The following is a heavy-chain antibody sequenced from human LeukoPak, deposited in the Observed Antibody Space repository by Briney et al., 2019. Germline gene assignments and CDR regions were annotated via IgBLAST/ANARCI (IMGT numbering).Heavy chain of an antibody. J-gene: IGHJ4*02. V-gene: IGHV3-15*01. CDR3: TTDPRGVGGALDH. D-gene: IGHD3-16*01. CDR2: IKSETDGGTT. CDR1: GLIFSNAW. Sequence: GGSLKLSCAASGLIFSNAWMTWVRQAPGKGLEWVGRIKSETDGGTTDYAAPVKGRFTISRDDSKNTLYLQMNSLKTEDTAVYFCTTDPRGVGGALDHWGQGTLVTVSS.